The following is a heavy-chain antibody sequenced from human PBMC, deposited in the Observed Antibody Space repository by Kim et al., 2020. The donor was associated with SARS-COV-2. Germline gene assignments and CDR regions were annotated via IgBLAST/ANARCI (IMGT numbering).Heavy chain of an antibody. CDR3: ASGYKGVFWFGNVLAPNFFDS. J-gene: IGHJ5*01. V-gene: IGHV4-31*03. CDR1: GGSIRSPTYY. D-gene: IGHD3-10*01. CDR2: IYYGGST. Sequence: SETLSLTCTVSGGSIRSPTYYWSWIRQVPGKGLEWIAYIYYGGSTHYHPSLKSRLSISVDTSKNQFSLKLNSVTAADTAVYFCASGYKGVFWFGNVLAPNFFDSWGQGTLVTVSS.